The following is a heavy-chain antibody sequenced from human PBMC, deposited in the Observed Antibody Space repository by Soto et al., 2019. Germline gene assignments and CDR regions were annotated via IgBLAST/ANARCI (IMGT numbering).Heavy chain of an antibody. J-gene: IGHJ4*02. CDR3: ASLRSRWNIDY. Sequence: QVQLQESGPGLVKPSQTLSLTCTVSGGSISTDDHYWSWIRQPPGKGLEWIGYIYYTGSTNYNPSLTSRLFTSIDTSKNKFSLQLTSVTAADTAVYYCASLRSRWNIDYWGQGTLVTVSS. V-gene: IGHV4-30-4*01. D-gene: IGHD6-13*01. CDR2: IYYTGST. CDR1: GGSISTDDHY.